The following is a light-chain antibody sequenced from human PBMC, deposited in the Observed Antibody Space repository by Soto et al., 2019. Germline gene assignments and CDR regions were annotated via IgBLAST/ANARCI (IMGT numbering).Light chain of an antibody. CDR3: SSYTSSSTYV. CDR2: EVT. Sequence: QSALTQPASVSGSPGQSITISCTGTSSDVGGYIYVSWYQQYPGKAPKVMIYEVTNRPSGVSDRFSGSKSGNTASLTISGLQAEDEADYYCSSYTSSSTYVFGTGTKLTVL. CDR1: SSDVGGYIY. V-gene: IGLV2-14*03. J-gene: IGLJ1*01.